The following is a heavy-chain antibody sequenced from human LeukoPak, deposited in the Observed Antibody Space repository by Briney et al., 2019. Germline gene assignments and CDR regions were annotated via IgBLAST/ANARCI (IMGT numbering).Heavy chain of an antibody. CDR1: GFTFSTYW. Sequence: GGSQRLSCAVSGFTFSTYWMSWVRQAPGKGLEWVANMKQDGNEEYYVDSVKGRFTISRDNAKNSLYLQMNSLRAEDTAVYYCARPYSSGWYGVFNYWGQGTLVTVSS. V-gene: IGHV3-7*05. CDR3: ARPYSSGWYGVFNY. D-gene: IGHD6-19*01. CDR2: MKQDGNEE. J-gene: IGHJ4*02.